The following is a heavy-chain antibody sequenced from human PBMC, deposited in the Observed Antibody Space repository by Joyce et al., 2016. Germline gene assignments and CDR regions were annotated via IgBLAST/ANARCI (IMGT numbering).Heavy chain of an antibody. CDR2: INPNSGAT. Sequence: QVQLVQSGAEVKKPGASVKVSCKASGYTFTGYFLHWVRQAPGQGLEWMGWINPNSGATFYAQKVEGRVTFTRDTSSATAYMEVGRLRSDDTAVFYCVREWSYYDSRVSYPVYYWGQGTLITVSS. V-gene: IGHV1-2*02. CDR3: VREWSYYDSRVSYPVYY. D-gene: IGHD3-22*01. J-gene: IGHJ4*02. CDR1: GYTFTGYF.